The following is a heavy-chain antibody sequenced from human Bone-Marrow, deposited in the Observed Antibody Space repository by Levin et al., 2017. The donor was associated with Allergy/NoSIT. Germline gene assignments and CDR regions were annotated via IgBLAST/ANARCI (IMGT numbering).Heavy chain of an antibody. J-gene: IGHJ6*02. V-gene: IGHV3-11*01. CDR2: ISHTGTTF. D-gene: IGHD2-8*01. Sequence: GGSLRLSCVDSGSNFADYYMAWVRQVPGKGLEWVSYISHTGTTFYYADSVKGRFTISRDNAQSSLSLQMNSLRAEDTAVYYCARDRYCRNGICYAPDTYYHGMDVWGQGATVTVSS. CDR1: GSNFADYY. CDR3: ARDRYCRNGICYAPDTYYHGMDV.